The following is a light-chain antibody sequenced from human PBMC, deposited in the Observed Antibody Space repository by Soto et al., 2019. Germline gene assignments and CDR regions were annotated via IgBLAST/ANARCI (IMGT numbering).Light chain of an antibody. CDR1: QSISRY. V-gene: IGKV1-39*01. CDR3: QQGHSFPYT. J-gene: IGKJ2*01. CDR2: SAS. Sequence: DIQLTQSPSSLSASEGDRVTITCRASQSISRYLHWYQHKAGTAPKLLIFSASNLENGVPSRFSGSGSGTDFTLTISSLQPADFATYYCQQGHSFPYTFGQGTKL.